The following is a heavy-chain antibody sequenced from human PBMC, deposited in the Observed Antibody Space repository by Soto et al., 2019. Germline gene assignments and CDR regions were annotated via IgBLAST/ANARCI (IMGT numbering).Heavy chain of an antibody. J-gene: IGHJ2*01. V-gene: IGHV1-3*01. CDR2: INAGNGNT. CDR1: GYTFTSYA. CDR3: ARVGGAVPHWYFDL. Sequence: QVQLVQSGAEVKKPGASVKVSCKASGYTFTSYAMHWVRQAPGQRLEWMGWINAGNGNTKYSQKFQGRVTITRDTSASTAYMELSSLRSEDTAVYYCARVGGAVPHWYFDLWGRGTLVTVSS. D-gene: IGHD2-2*01.